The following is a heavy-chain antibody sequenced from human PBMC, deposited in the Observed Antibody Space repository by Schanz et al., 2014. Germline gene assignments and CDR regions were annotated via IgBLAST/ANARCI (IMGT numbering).Heavy chain of an antibody. CDR1: GGTFSSDT. V-gene: IGHV1-69*08. CDR2: IVPIAGIT. J-gene: IGHJ5*02. CDR3: AREVGLYDRGWFDP. D-gene: IGHD3-22*01. Sequence: QVHLVQSGAEVKKPGSSVKVSCKASGGTFSSDTFSWVRQAPGQGLEWMGSIVPIAGITNYAQRCQGRVTITADKSSDTAYMELSSLRSEVTAVYYCAREVGLYDRGWFDPWGQGTLVTVSS.